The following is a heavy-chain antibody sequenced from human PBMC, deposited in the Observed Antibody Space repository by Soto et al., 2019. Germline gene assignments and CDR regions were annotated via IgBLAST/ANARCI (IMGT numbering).Heavy chain of an antibody. Sequence: VQLVESGGGLAQPGGSLRLSCGGSGFNFGGNAMTWVRQAPGKGLEWVSYISSRSSGIHYADSVKGRFTISRDNGKRSLYLQMNSLRDEDTGIYYCARGVLDYWGQGALVTVSS. CDR3: ARGVLDY. V-gene: IGHV3-48*02. CDR2: ISSRSSGI. J-gene: IGHJ4*02. D-gene: IGHD2-8*02. CDR1: GFNFGGNA.